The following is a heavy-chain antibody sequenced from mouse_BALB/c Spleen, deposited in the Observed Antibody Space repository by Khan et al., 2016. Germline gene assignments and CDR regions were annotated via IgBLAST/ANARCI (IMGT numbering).Heavy chain of an antibody. CDR2: INTNTGET. D-gene: IGHD1-1*01. Sequence: QIQLVQSGPELKKPGETVKISCKASGYTFTNFGINWVRQAPGKGLEWMDWINTNTGETTYADDFKGRFAFSLETSASTAYLQINNIKNEDTATYFSATSITTVIATRGHYWGQGTTLTVPS. V-gene: IGHV9-3-1*01. J-gene: IGHJ2*01. CDR1: GYTFTNFG. CDR3: ATSITTVIATRGHY.